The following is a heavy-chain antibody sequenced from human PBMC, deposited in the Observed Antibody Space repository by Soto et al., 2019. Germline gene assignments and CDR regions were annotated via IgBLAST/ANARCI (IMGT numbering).Heavy chain of an antibody. Sequence: PGEFLKLSCKGSGYTFTNYWIGWVRQMPGKGLEWMGIIYPGDSETKYNPSFQGQVTISADKSITTTYLRWTSLKASDTAIYYCAASIFYYGMDVWGQGTTVTVSS. J-gene: IGHJ6*02. V-gene: IGHV5-51*01. CDR2: IYPGDSET. CDR1: GYTFTNYW. CDR3: AASIFYYGMDV.